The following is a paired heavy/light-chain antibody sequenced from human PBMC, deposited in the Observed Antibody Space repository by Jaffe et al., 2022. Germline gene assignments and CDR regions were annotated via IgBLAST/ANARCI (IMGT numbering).Light chain of an antibody. CDR1: QSVSSN. CDR3: QQYNNWPPIT. CDR2: GAS. V-gene: IGKV3D-15*03. Sequence: EIVMTQSPATLSVSPGERATLSCRASQSVSSNLAWYQQKPGQAPRLLIYGASIRATGIPARFSGSGSGTEFTLTISILQSEDFAVYYCQQYNNWPPITFGQGTRLEIK. J-gene: IGKJ5*01.
Heavy chain of an antibody. J-gene: IGHJ4*02. Sequence: QVQLQESGPGLVKPSQTLSLTCTVSGGSISSGSYYWSWIRQPAGKGLEWIGRIYTSGSTNYNPSLKSRVTISVDTSKNQFSLKLSSVTAADTAVYYCARGARASSGYYFDEKYYFDYWGQGTLVTVSS. V-gene: IGHV4-61*02. CDR3: ARGARASSGYYFDEKYYFDY. CDR2: IYTSGST. D-gene: IGHD3-22*01. CDR1: GGSISSGSYY.